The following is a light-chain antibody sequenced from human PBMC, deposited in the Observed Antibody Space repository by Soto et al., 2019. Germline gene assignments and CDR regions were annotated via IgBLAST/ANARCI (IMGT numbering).Light chain of an antibody. V-gene: IGLV1-44*01. Sequence: QSVLTQPPSTSGTPGQRVTISCSGSSSNIGSNTVSWCQQLPGTAPKPLIYNNNQRPSGVPDRFSGSKSGTSASLVISGLQSEDEADYYCASWDDSLIGYVFGTGTKVTVL. CDR2: NNN. CDR3: ASWDDSLIGYV. J-gene: IGLJ1*01. CDR1: SSNIGSNT.